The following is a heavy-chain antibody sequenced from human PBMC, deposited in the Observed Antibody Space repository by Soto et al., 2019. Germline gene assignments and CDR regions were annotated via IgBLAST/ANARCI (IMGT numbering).Heavy chain of an antibody. CDR3: ARCSANRWLRLFDY. V-gene: IGHV4-31*03. J-gene: IGHJ4*02. D-gene: IGHD5-12*01. CDR1: GGTISSGGYY. CDR2: IYYCGST. Sequence: SETLSLTCPVSGGTISSGGYYWSWIRQHPGKGLEWIGYIYYCGSTYYNPSLKSRVTISVDTSKNQFSLKLSSVTAADTAVYYCARCSANRWLRLFDYWGQGTLVTVSS.